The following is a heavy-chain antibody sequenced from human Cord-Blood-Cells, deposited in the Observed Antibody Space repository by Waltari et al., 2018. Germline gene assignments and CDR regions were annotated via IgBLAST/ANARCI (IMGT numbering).Heavy chain of an antibody. Sequence: QVQLVQSGAEVKKPGASVKVSCKASGYTFTGYYMHWVRQAPGQGLEWMGWINPNSGGTNYAQKFQGRVTMTRDTSISTAYMELSRLRSDDTAVYYCAAEVVRAGIVGANPFDYWGQGTLVTVSS. CDR3: AAEVVRAGIVGANPFDY. CDR1: GYTFTGYY. D-gene: IGHD1-26*01. V-gene: IGHV1-2*02. CDR2: INPNSGGT. J-gene: IGHJ4*02.